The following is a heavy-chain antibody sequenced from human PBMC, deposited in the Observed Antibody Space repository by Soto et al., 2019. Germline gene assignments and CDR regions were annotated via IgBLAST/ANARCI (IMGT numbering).Heavy chain of an antibody. CDR3: ARGEIGWFGELIRFYYYNAMDV. J-gene: IGHJ6*02. D-gene: IGHD3-10*01. CDR1: GGSFSGYH. V-gene: IGHV4-34*01. CDR2: INHSGST. Sequence: SETLSLTCAVYGGSFSGYHWSWIRQPPGKGLEWIGEINHSGSTNYNPSLKSRVTISLDTSKNQFSLKLSSLTAADTAVYFCARGEIGWFGELIRFYYYNAMDVWGQGTTVTVSS.